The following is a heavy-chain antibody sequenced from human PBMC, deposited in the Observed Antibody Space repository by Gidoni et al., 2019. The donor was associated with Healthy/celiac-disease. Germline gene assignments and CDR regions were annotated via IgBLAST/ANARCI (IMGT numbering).Heavy chain of an antibody. CDR2: IIPIFGTA. D-gene: IGHD3-16*01. V-gene: IGHV1-69*06. CDR1: GGASSSYA. Sequence: QVQLVLSGAEVKKPRSSVRASCKASGGASSSYAISWVRQAPGQGLEWMGGIIPIFGTANYAQKFQGRVTITADKSTSTAYMELSSLRSEDTAVYYCARGGGTGPDYWYFDLWGRGTLVTVSS. J-gene: IGHJ2*01. CDR3: ARGGGTGPDYWYFDL.